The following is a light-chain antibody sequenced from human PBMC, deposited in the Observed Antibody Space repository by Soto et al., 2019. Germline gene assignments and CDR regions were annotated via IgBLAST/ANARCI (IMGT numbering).Light chain of an antibody. J-gene: IGKJ4*01. CDR3: QQYYSTPRLT. CDR2: WAS. CDR1: QSVLYSSNNKNY. V-gene: IGKV4-1*01. Sequence: DIVMTQSPDSLAVSLGERATINCKSSQSVLYSSNNKNYLAWYQQKPGQPPKLLIYWASTRESGVPDRFSGSGSGTDFTPTISSLQAEDVAVYYCQQYYSTPRLTFGGGTKVEIK.